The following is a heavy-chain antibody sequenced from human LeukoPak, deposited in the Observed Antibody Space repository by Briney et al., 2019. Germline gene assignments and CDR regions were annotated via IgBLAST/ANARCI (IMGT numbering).Heavy chain of an antibody. V-gene: IGHV3-21*01. D-gene: IGHD6-13*01. CDR1: GFTFSSHE. Sequence: GGSLRLSCVASGFTFSSHEMNWVRQAPGKGLEWVSSIISSGSYIYYADSVKGRFTISRDNAKNSLYLQMNSLRAEDTAVYYCAREDASSWDYWGQGILVTVSS. CDR2: IISSGSYI. J-gene: IGHJ4*02. CDR3: AREDASSWDY.